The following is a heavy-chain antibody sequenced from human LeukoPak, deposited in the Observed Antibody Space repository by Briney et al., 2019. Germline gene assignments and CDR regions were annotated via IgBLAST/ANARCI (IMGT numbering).Heavy chain of an antibody. CDR1: GFTVSSNY. V-gene: IGHV3-66*01. CDR2: IYSGGST. CDR3: AREYGSGSSWFDP. Sequence: GGSLRLSCAASGFTVSSNYMSWVRQAPGKGLEWVSVIYSGGSTYYADSVKGRFTISRDNPKNTLYLQMNSLRAEDTAVYYCAREYGSGSSWFDPWGQGTLVTVSS. D-gene: IGHD3-10*01. J-gene: IGHJ5*02.